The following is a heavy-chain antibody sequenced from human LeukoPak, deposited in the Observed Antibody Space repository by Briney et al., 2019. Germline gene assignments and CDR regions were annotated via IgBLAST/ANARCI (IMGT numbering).Heavy chain of an antibody. J-gene: IGHJ5*02. CDR1: GGTFSSYA. V-gene: IGHV1-69*04. Sequence: ASVKVSCKASGGTFSSYAISWVRQAPGQGLEWMGRIIPILGIANYAQKFQGRVTITADKSTSTAYMELSSLRSEDTAVYYCARGSGVEGGWFDPWGQGTLVTVSS. D-gene: IGHD6-19*01. CDR3: ARGSGVEGGWFDP. CDR2: IIPILGIA.